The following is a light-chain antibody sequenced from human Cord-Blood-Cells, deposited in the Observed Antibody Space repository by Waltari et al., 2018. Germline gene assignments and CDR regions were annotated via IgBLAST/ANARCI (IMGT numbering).Light chain of an antibody. J-gene: IGLJ1*01. V-gene: IGLV3-19*01. CDR1: SLRSYY. CDR2: GKN. CDR3: NSRDSSGNHQV. Sequence: SSELTQDPAVSVALGQTVRITCQGDSLRSYYASWYQQKPGQAPVLVLYGKNNRPSEIPDRFSGSSSGNTASLTITGAQAEDEADYYCNSRDSSGNHQVFGTGTKVTVL.